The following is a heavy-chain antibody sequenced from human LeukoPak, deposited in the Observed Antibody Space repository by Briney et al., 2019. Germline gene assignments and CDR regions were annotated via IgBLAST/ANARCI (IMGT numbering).Heavy chain of an antibody. V-gene: IGHV3-7*01. D-gene: IGHD6-13*01. CDR3: ARRQQPHYYYGMDV. CDR2: IKQDGSEK. J-gene: IGHJ6*02. CDR1: GFTFSSYW. Sequence: GSLRLSCAASGFTFSSYWMSWVRQAPGKGLEWVANIKQDGSEKYYVDSVKGRFTISRDNAKNSLYLQMNSLRAEDTAVYYCARRQQPHYYYGMDVWGQGTTVTVSS.